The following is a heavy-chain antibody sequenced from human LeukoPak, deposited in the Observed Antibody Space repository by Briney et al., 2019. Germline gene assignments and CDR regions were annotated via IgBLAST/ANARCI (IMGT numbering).Heavy chain of an antibody. D-gene: IGHD6-19*01. CDR1: GGSISSYY. CDR2: IYYSGST. V-gene: IGHV4-59*01. Sequence: SETPSLTCTVSGGSISSYYWSWIRHPPGRGLECIGYIYYSGSTNYNPSVQSRVTISVDTSKNQFSLKLSSVTAADTAVYYCASPRSSGWYDYWGQGALVTVSS. CDR3: ASPRSSGWYDY. J-gene: IGHJ4*02.